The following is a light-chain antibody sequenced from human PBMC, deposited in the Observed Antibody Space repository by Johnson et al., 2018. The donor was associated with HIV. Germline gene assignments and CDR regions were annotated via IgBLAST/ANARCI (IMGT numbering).Light chain of an antibody. CDR1: SSNIGNNY. V-gene: IGLV1-51*01. CDR3: GTWDSSLSAGV. Sequence: QSVLTQPPSVSAAPGQKVTISCSGSSSNIGNNYVSWYQQLPGTAPKLLIYDNNKRPSGIPDRFSGSTFGTSATLGITGLQTGDEADYYCGTWDSSLSAGVFGTGTKVTV. CDR2: DNN. J-gene: IGLJ1*01.